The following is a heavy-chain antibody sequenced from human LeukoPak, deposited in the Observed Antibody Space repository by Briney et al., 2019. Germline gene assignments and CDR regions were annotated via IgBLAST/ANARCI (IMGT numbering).Heavy chain of an antibody. Sequence: GGSLRLSCAASGFTFSSYWMHWVRRAPGKGLVWVSRINTDGSSTSYADSVKGRFTISRDNAKNTLYLQMNSLRAEDTAVYYCARTKDYYDSSGCFDYWGQGTLVTVS. CDR3: ARTKDYYDSSGCFDY. CDR2: INTDGSST. D-gene: IGHD3-22*01. V-gene: IGHV3-74*01. CDR1: GFTFSSYW. J-gene: IGHJ4*02.